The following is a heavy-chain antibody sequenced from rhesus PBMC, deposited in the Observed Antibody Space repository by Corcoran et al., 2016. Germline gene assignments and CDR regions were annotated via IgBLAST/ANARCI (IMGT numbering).Heavy chain of an antibody. CDR3: ATLTYDNGYFDL. J-gene: IGHJ2*01. D-gene: IGHD3-40*01. Sequence: EVQLVQSGAEVKKPGASVKISCKASGYTFTDYYLHWVRQAPGKGLEWVGRIDPEDAETLHAQKFQDRVTITADTSTDTAYMDLSSLTSEDTAVYYCATLTYDNGYFDLWGPGTPITISS. CDR1: GYTFTDYY. V-gene: IGHV1-111*02. CDR2: IDPEDAET.